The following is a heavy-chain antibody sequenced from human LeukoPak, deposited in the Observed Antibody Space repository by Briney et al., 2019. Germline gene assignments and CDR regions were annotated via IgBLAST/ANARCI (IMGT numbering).Heavy chain of an antibody. CDR2: INPYSGGT. V-gene: IGHV1-2*02. Sequence: ASVKVSCKASGYSYTGYYIHWVRQAPGQGLEWMGWINPYSGGTNYAQKFQGRVTMTRDTSIRTAYTELSRLRYGGTAVYYCAREWFGEVLSEPYLVYWGQGSLVTVCS. CDR3: AREWFGEVLSEPYLVY. D-gene: IGHD3-10*01. J-gene: IGHJ4*02. CDR1: GYSYTGYY.